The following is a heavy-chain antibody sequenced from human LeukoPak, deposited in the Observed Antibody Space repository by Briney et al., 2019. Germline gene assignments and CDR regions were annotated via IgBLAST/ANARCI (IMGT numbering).Heavy chain of an antibody. CDR2: ISWDGGST. V-gene: IGHV3-43D*04. CDR1: GFTFDDYA. D-gene: IGHD3-22*01. Sequence: GGSLRLSCAASGFTFDDYAMHWVRQAPGKGLEWVSLISWDGGSTHYADSVKGRFTISRDNSKNSLYLQMNSLRAEDTALYYCAKEDYYDSSGNLDYWGQGTLVTVSS. J-gene: IGHJ4*02. CDR3: AKEDYYDSSGNLDY.